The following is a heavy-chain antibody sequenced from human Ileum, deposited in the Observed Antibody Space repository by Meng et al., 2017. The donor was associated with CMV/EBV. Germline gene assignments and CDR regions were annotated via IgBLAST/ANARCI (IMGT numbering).Heavy chain of an antibody. CDR1: GFSFSDHY. CDR2: ITKKANNYAT. D-gene: IGHD3-10*01. Sequence: GGSLRLSCAASGFSFSDHYMDWFRQVPGKGLEWVGRITKKANNYATQYAASVKGRFIISRDDSQNSLYLQMNSLKTEDAAVYYCGRDSMMGGGFDYWGQGTLVTVSS. CDR3: GRDSMMGGGFDY. V-gene: IGHV3-72*01. J-gene: IGHJ4*02.